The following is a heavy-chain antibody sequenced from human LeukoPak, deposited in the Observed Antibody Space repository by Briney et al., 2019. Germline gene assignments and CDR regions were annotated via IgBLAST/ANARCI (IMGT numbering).Heavy chain of an antibody. J-gene: IGHJ5*02. CDR2: IHPNSGGT. CDR3: ASDYDSSGYYYR. Sequence: ASVKVSCKASGYTFTGYYMHWVRQAPGQGLEWMGRIHPNSGGTNYAQKFQGRVTMTRDTSISTAYMELSRLRSDDTAVYYCASDYDSSGYYYRWGQGTLVTVPS. V-gene: IGHV1-2*06. D-gene: IGHD3-22*01. CDR1: GYTFTGYY.